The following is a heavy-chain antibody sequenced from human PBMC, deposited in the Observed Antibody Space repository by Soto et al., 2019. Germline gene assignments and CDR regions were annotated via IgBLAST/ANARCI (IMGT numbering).Heavy chain of an antibody. CDR3: AKDVRKRLIVVAPAALGY. D-gene: IGHD2-2*01. J-gene: IGHJ4*02. V-gene: IGHV3-23*01. CDR1: GFTFSSYA. Sequence: EVQLLESGGGLVQPGGSLRLSCAASGFTFSSYAMSWVRQAPGKGLEWVSAISGSGGSTYYADSVKGRFTISRDNSKNTLYLQMNTMRADDTTIYYCAKDVRKRLIVVAPAALGYWGQRTLVTVSS. CDR2: ISGSGGST.